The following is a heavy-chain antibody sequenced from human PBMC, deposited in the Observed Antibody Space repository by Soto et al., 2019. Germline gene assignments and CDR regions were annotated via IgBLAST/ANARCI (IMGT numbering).Heavy chain of an antibody. CDR2: ISYDGSNK. Sequence: QVQLVESGGGVVQPGRSLRLSCAASGFTFSSYAMHWVRQAPGTGLEWVAVISYDGSNKYYADSVKGRFTISRDNSKNTRYMQMNSLRAEYTAVYYCASDQQPVLRWFGEPPGDYWGQGTLVTVSS. CDR1: GFTFSSYA. J-gene: IGHJ4*02. V-gene: IGHV3-30-3*01. D-gene: IGHD3-10*01. CDR3: ASDQQPVLRWFGEPPGDY.